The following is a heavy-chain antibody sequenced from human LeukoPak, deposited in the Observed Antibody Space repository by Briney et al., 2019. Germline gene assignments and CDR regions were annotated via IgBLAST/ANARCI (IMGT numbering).Heavy chain of an antibody. CDR3: ARSGRGVDSFYFYMDV. V-gene: IGHV3-21*05. J-gene: IGHJ6*03. Sequence: GGSLRLSCAASGFTFSIYAMNWVRQAPGKGLEWVSYINSGSSDKHYTESVRGRFTISRDNAKNSLYLQMNSLRAEDTAVYYCARSGRGVDSFYFYMDVWGKGTTVTVSS. CDR2: INSGSSDK. CDR1: GFTFSIYA. D-gene: IGHD3-10*01.